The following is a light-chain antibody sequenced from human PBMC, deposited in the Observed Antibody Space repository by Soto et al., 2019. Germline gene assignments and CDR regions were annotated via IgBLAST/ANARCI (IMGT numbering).Light chain of an antibody. Sequence: IQLTQSPSSLSASVGDRVLITCRASQGISSYLAWYQQKSGKGPKLLIYAASTSESGVPSRFSGSVSGTEFTLTISSLQPEDFATYFWQQLNSFPLTFGGGTKVEIK. CDR3: QQLNSFPLT. J-gene: IGKJ4*01. V-gene: IGKV1-9*01. CDR1: QGISSY. CDR2: AAS.